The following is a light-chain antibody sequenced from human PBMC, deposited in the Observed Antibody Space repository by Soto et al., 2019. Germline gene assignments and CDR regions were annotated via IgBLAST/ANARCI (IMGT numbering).Light chain of an antibody. CDR1: QSVFSS. J-gene: IGKJ1*01. Sequence: EIVMTQSPAALSVSPGERATLSCRASQSVFSSLAWYQQKPGQAPRLLIYGAATRATGIPARFSGSGSGTEFTLTISSLQPEDFATYYCQQSYSTPPGTFGQGTKVDI. V-gene: IGKV3-15*01. CDR2: GAA. CDR3: QQSYSTPPGT.